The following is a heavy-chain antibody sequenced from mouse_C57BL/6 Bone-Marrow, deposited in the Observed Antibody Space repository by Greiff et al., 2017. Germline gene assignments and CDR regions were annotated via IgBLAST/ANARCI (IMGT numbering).Heavy chain of an antibody. CDR2: INPGSGGT. D-gene: IGHD1-1*01. CDR3: ARSYYYYAMDY. Sequence: QVQLQQSGAELVRPGTSVKVSCKASGYAFTNYLIEWVKQRPGQGLEWIGVINPGSGGTNYNEKFKGKATLTADKSSSTAYMQLSSLTSEDSAVYFCARSYYYYAMDYWVKEPQSPSPQ. CDR1: GYAFTNYL. J-gene: IGHJ4*01. V-gene: IGHV1-54*01.